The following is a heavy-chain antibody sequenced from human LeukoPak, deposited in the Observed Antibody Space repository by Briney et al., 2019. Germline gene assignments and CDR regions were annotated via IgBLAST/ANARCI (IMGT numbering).Heavy chain of an antibody. CDR3: ARRSPQYYDYVWGSYRSYYFDY. CDR1: GGSFSGYY. J-gene: IGHJ4*02. V-gene: IGHV4-34*01. CDR2: INHSGST. Sequence: PSETLSLTCAVYGGSFSGYYWSWIRQPPGKGLGWIGEINHSGSTNYNPSPKSRVTISVDTSKNQFSLKLSSVTAADTAVYYCARRSPQYYDYVWGSYRSYYFDYWGQGTLVTVSS. D-gene: IGHD3-16*02.